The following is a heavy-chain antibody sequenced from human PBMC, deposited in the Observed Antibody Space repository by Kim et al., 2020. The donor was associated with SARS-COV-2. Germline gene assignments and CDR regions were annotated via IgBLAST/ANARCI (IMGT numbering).Heavy chain of an antibody. Sequence: GGSLRLSCAASGFTFSNAWMSWVRQAPGKGLEWVGRIKSKTDGGTTDYAAPVKGRFTISRDDSKNTLYLQMNSLKTEDTAVYYCTTSISTPVNYNWNYVDYYYGMDVWGQGTTVTVSS. CDR1: GFTFSNAW. V-gene: IGHV3-15*01. D-gene: IGHD1-7*01. CDR3: TTSISTPVNYNWNYVDYYYGMDV. J-gene: IGHJ6*02. CDR2: IKSKTDGGTT.